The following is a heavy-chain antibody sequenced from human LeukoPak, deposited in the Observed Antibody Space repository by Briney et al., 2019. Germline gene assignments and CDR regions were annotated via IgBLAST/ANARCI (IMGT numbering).Heavy chain of an antibody. D-gene: IGHD3-22*01. V-gene: IGHV4-59*01. CDR3: ARSPDYYDSSGYYYSVWFDP. J-gene: IGHJ5*02. Sequence: SETLSLTCTVSGGSISSYYWSWIRQPPGKGLEWIGYIYYSGSTNYNPSLKSRVTISVGTSKNQFSLKLSSVTAADTAVYYCARSPDYYDSSGYYYSVWFDPWGQGTLVTVSS. CDR2: IYYSGST. CDR1: GGSISSYY.